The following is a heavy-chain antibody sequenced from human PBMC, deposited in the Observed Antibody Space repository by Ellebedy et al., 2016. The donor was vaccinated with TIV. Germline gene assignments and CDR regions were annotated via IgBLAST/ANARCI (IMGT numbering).Heavy chain of an antibody. D-gene: IGHD1-14*01. V-gene: IGHV4-39*01. CDR3: AKVIAATGITYYFYMDV. J-gene: IGHJ6*03. CDR2: IYYSGST. Sequence: HPGKGLEWIGSIYYSGSTSYNPSLKSRVTISVDTSKNQFSLRLSSVTAADTAAYYCAKVIAATGITYYFYMDVWGKGTTVTVSS.